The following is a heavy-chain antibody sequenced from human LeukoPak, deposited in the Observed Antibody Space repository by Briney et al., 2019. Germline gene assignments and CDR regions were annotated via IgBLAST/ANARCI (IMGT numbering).Heavy chain of an antibody. Sequence: PSETLSLTCAVYGGSFSGYYWSWIRQPPGKGLEWIGEINHSGSTNYNPSLKSRVTISVDTSKNQFSLNLNSVTAADTAVHYCARGAGLDYWGQGTLVTVSS. V-gene: IGHV4-34*01. CDR3: ARGAGLDY. CDR2: INHSGST. J-gene: IGHJ4*02. CDR1: GGSFSGYY.